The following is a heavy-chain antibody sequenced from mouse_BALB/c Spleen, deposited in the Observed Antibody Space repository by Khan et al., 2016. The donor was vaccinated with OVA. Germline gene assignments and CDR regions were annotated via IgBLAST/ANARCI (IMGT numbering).Heavy chain of an antibody. CDR1: GHIFTSYW. CDR3: TRSNYCDNGLYAMDY. D-gene: IGHD1-1*01. V-gene: IGHV1S41*01. CDR2: MAPGSGST. Sequence: DLVMPGAAVTLSCKASGHIFTSYWINWIKQRPGQGLEWIGRMAPGSGSTSYNDRFKGKATLSVDASSSPAYIQLSSMSSEDSAVYFCTRSNYCDNGLYAMDYSGQGTSATVSS. J-gene: IGHJ4*01.